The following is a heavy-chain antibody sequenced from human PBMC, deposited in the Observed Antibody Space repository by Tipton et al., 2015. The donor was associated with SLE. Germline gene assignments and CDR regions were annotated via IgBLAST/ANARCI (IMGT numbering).Heavy chain of an antibody. J-gene: IGHJ5*02. D-gene: IGHD5-18*01. V-gene: IGHV3-23*01. CDR1: GFTFSSYA. Sequence: SLRLSCAASGFTFSSYAMSWVRQAPGKGLEWVSAISGSGGSTYYADSVKGRFTISRDNSKNTLYLQMNSLRAEDTAVYYCASAPGMAMVIDPWGQGTLVTVSS. CDR3: ASAPGMAMVIDP. CDR2: ISGSGGST.